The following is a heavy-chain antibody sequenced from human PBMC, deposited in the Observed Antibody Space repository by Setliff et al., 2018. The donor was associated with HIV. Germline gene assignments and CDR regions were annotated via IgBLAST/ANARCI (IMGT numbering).Heavy chain of an antibody. V-gene: IGHV4-34*01. CDR3: ARGLPATNGVWIDY. CDR2: INHSGST. Sequence: PSETLSLTCAVYGGSFSGYYWSWIRQPPGKGLEWIGEINHSGSTNYNPSLKSRVTISVDTSKNQFSLKLNSVTAADTAVYYCARGLPATNGVWIDYWGQGTLVTVSS. D-gene: IGHD2-8*01. J-gene: IGHJ4*02. CDR1: GGSFSGYY.